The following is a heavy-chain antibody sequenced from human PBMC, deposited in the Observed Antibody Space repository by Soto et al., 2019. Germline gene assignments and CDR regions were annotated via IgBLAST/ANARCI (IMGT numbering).Heavy chain of an antibody. D-gene: IGHD6-19*01. CDR3: TRDPMNGGWWFDP. Sequence: SETLSLTCAVSGGSITSNHWWTWVRQPPGMGLEWIGEIFHSGFTNYNPSLKSRVTISLDTSKNQFSLNLTSVTAADTAVYYCTRDPMNGGWWFDPWRQGTLVTVSS. V-gene: IGHV4-4*02. J-gene: IGHJ5*02. CDR2: IFHSGFT. CDR1: GGSITSNHW.